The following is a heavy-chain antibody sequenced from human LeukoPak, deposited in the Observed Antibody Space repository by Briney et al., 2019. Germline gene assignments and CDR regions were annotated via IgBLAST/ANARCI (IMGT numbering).Heavy chain of an antibody. J-gene: IGHJ4*02. V-gene: IGHV1-2*02. CDR3: ARGGAYYDILTGYAREYYFDY. D-gene: IGHD3-9*01. CDR1: GYTFTGYY. Sequence: ASVKVSCRASGYTFTGYYMLWVRQAPGQELEWMGWIIPNSGGTNYAQKFQGRVTMTRDTSISTAYMELSRLRSDDTAVYYCARGGAYYDILTGYAREYYFDYWGQGTLVTVSS. CDR2: IIPNSGGT.